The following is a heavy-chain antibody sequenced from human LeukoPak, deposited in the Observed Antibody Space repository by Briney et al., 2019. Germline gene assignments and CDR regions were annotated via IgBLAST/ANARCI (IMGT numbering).Heavy chain of an antibody. Sequence: SETLSLTCTVSGGSISSYYWGWIRQPPGKGLEWIGSIYHSGSTYYNPSLKSRVTISVDTSKNQFSLKLSSVTAADTAVYYCARMGQYQLLRFDPWGQGTLVTVSS. CDR3: ARMGQYQLLRFDP. CDR1: GGSISSYY. V-gene: IGHV4-39*07. CDR2: IYHSGST. D-gene: IGHD2-2*01. J-gene: IGHJ5*02.